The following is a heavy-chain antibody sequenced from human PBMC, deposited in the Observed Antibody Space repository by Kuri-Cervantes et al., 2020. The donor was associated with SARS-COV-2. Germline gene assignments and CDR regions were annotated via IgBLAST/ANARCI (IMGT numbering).Heavy chain of an antibody. Sequence: ASVKVSCRASGYTFTSYGISWVRQAPGQGLEWMGWISAYNGNTNYAQKFQGRVTMTTDTSTSTVYMELRSLRSDDTAVYYCARDRAVFGADFDYWGQGTLVTVSS. CDR2: ISAYNGNT. J-gene: IGHJ4*02. V-gene: IGHV1-18*01. CDR1: GYTFTSYG. CDR3: ARDRAVFGADFDY. D-gene: IGHD3-16*01.